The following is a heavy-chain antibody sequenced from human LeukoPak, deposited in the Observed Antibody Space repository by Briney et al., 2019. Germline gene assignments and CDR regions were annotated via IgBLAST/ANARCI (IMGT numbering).Heavy chain of an antibody. V-gene: IGHV4-30-4*01. CDR2: IYYSGST. CDR3: AAQYQLLSNWFDP. J-gene: IGHJ5*02. CDR1: GGSISSDDYY. Sequence: SETLSLTCTVSGGSISSDDYYWSWIRQPPGKGLEWIGYIYYSGSTYYNPSLKSRVTISVDTSKNQFSLKLSSVTAADTAVYYCAAQYQLLSNWFDPWGQGTLVTVSS. D-gene: IGHD2-2*01.